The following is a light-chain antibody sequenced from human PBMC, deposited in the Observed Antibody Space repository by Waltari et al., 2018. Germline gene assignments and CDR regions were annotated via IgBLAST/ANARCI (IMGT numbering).Light chain of an antibody. CDR2: EDN. CDR1: SGSIASNF. V-gene: IGLV6-57*03. CDR3: QSYDSNSVI. J-gene: IGLJ2*01. Sequence: NFMLTQPHSVSESPGKTVTISCTRSSGSIASNFVQWYQQRPGSAPTTVIYEDNQRPSGVPDRFSSSIDSSSNSASLTISGLKTEDEADYYCQSYDSNSVIFGGGTKLTVL.